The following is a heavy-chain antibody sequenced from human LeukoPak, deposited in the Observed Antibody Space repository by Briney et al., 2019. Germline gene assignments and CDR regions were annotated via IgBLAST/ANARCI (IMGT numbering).Heavy chain of an antibody. D-gene: IGHD5-24*01. CDR1: GFTFSDSA. CDR2: ISFSGDSI. J-gene: IGHJ3*01. CDR3: ARDIQLST. Sequence: GGSLRLSCAASGFTFSDSAMTWVRQAPGKGLEWVSLISFSGDSIYHADSVRGRFTISRDNSKDTLYLQMNSLRAEDTAIYYCARDIQLSTWGLGTMVTVSS. V-gene: IGHV3-23*01.